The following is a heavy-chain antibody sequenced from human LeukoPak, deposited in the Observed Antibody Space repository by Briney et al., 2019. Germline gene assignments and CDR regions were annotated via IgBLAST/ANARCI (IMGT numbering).Heavy chain of an antibody. CDR3: ARSITIFGVVQSIRRWFDP. D-gene: IGHD3-3*01. Sequence: NPGGSQRLSCAASGFTFSSSAMSWVRQAPGKGLEWIGEINHSGSTNYNPSLKSRVTISVDTSKNQFSLKLSSVTAADTAVYYCARSITIFGVVQSIRRWFDPWGQGTLVTVSS. CDR2: INHSGST. CDR1: GFTFSSSA. V-gene: IGHV4-34*01. J-gene: IGHJ5*02.